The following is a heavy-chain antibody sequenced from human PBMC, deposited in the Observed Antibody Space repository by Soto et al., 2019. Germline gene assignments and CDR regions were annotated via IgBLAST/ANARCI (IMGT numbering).Heavy chain of an antibody. V-gene: IGHV4-4*02. D-gene: IGHD1-26*01. CDR2: IYHSGST. Sequence: QVQLQESGPGLVKPSGTLSLTCAVSGGSISSSNWWRWVRQPPGKGLEWIGEIYHSGSTNYNPSLKSRVTISVDKSKNQFPLKLSAVTAADTAVYYCARVSGSYYYGMDVGGQGTTVTVSS. CDR1: GGSISSSNW. J-gene: IGHJ6*02. CDR3: ARVSGSYYYGMDV.